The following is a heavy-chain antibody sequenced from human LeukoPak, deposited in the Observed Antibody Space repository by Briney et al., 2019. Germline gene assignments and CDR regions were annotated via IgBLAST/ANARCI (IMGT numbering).Heavy chain of an antibody. CDR3: ARDTSPSSRSSYFDALDM. D-gene: IGHD6-13*01. Sequence: GGSLRLSCATSGVTFSNDWMTWVRQAQGKGLEWVANIKQDGSQKNYVDSVKGRLTISRDNTKKSLFLQMNSLRAEDTGIYYCARDTSPSSRSSYFDALDMWGKGTMVTVSS. J-gene: IGHJ3*02. CDR2: IKQDGSQK. CDR1: GVTFSNDW. V-gene: IGHV3-7*01.